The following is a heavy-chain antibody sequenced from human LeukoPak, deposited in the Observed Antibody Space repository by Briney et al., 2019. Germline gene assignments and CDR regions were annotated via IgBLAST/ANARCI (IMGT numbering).Heavy chain of an antibody. D-gene: IGHD6-19*01. V-gene: IGHV1-8*01. Sequence: GASVTVSCKASGYTFTSYDINWVRQATGQGLEWMGWMNPNSGNTGYAQKFQGRVTMTRNTSISTAYMELSSLRSEDTAVYYCARGVVVRQWLVRRDYYYGMDVWGQGTTVTLSS. CDR3: ARGVVVRQWLVRRDYYYGMDV. CDR2: MNPNSGNT. CDR1: GYTFTSYD. J-gene: IGHJ6*02.